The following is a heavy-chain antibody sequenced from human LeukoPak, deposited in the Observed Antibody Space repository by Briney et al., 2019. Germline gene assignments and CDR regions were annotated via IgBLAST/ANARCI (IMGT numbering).Heavy chain of an antibody. D-gene: IGHD1/OR15-1a*01. CDR3: ARNKRADI. CDR1: GFTFSNHG. Sequence: GGSLRLSCAASGFTFSNHGMHWVRQAPGKGPEWVALIWYDGSNKYYGDSVKGRFTISRDNAENSLSLQMISLRAEDTAIYYCARNKRADIWGQGTMVTVSS. J-gene: IGHJ3*02. V-gene: IGHV3-33*01. CDR2: IWYDGSNK.